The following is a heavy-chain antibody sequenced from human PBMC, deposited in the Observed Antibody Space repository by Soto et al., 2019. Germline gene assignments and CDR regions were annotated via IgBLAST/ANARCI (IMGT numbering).Heavy chain of an antibody. CDR2: IWYDGSNK. CDR1: GFTFSSYS. CDR3: ARDLRYYDSSGYYYLYYYYGMDV. V-gene: IGHV3-33*08. J-gene: IGHJ6*02. D-gene: IGHD3-22*01. Sequence: GGSLRLSCAASGFTFSSYSMHWVRQAPGKGLEWVAVIWYDGSNKYYADSVKGRFTISRDNSKNTLYLQMNSLRAEDTAVYYCARDLRYYDSSGYYYLYYYYGMDVWGQGTTVTVSS.